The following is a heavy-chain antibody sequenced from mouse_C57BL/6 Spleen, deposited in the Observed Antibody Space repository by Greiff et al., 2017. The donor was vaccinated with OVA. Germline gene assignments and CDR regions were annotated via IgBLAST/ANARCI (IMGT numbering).Heavy chain of an antibody. J-gene: IGHJ3*01. Sequence: QVQLKESGAELVRPGTSVKVSCKASGYAFTNYLIEWVKQRPGQGLEWIGVINPGSGGTNYNEKFKGKATLTADKSSSTAYMQLSSLTSEDSAVYFCAREVTGAYWGQGTLVTVSA. D-gene: IGHD2-2*01. V-gene: IGHV1-54*01. CDR2: INPGSGGT. CDR1: GYAFTNYL. CDR3: AREVTGAY.